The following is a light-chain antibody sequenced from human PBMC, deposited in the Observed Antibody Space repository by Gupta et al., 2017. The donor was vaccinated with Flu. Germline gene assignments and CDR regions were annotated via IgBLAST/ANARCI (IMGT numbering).Light chain of an antibody. CDR3: QHSGT. J-gene: IGKJ3*01. Sequence: DIQMTQSPSSLSASIGDRVTITCRTSQTISSYLNWYQQKPGKAPKVLIYAASVLQSGGPARFSGSGSGTDFTRTSRSLQPEDFETDDGQHSGTFGHGTKVDI. V-gene: IGKV1-39*01. CDR1: QTISSY. CDR2: AAS.